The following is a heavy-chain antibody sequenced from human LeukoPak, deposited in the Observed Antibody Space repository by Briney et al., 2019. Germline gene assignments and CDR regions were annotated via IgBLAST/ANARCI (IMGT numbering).Heavy chain of an antibody. CDR1: GFTFSSYA. D-gene: IGHD2-2*01. CDR2: ISYDGSNK. CDR3: AKDYRYGYQLLPYSYNWFDP. V-gene: IGHV3-30-3*01. Sequence: PGGSLRLSCAASGFTFSSYAMHWVRQAPGKGLEWVAVISYDGSNKYYADSVKGRFTISRDNSKNTLYLQMNSLRAEDTAVYYCAKDYRYGYQLLPYSYNWFDPWGQGTLVTVSS. J-gene: IGHJ5*02.